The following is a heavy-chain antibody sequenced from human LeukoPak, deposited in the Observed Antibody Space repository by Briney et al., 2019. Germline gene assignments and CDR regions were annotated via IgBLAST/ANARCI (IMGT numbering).Heavy chain of an antibody. CDR3: ARGLVTMVRGVITHPWFDP. D-gene: IGHD3-10*01. V-gene: IGHV4-30-2*01. CDR1: GGSISRGGYF. Sequence: SETLSLTCAVSGGSISRGGYFWSWIRQPPGKGLEWIGYIYHSGSTYYNPSFKSRVTISVDRSKNQFSLKLSSVTAADTAVYYCARGLVTMVRGVITHPWFDPWGQGTLVTVSS. CDR2: IYHSGST. J-gene: IGHJ5*02.